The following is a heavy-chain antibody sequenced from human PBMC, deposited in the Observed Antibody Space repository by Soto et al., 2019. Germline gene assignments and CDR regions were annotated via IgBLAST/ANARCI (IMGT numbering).Heavy chain of an antibody. CDR1: GYTFSMSG. D-gene: IGHD6-6*01. V-gene: IGHV1-18*01. J-gene: IGHJ6*02. CDR2: IRGYNGNT. Sequence: QVQLVQSGAEVKKPGASVKVSCKSSGYTFSMSGISWVRQAPGQGLEWMGWIRGYNGNTNYEQKFQDRVTMTTDTSTNTAYMELRSLRSDDTAVYYCAREGPRPYYYYGMDVWGQGTTVTVSS. CDR3: AREGPRPYYYYGMDV.